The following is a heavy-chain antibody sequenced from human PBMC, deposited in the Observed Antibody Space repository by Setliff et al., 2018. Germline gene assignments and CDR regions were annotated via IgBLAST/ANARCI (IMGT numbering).Heavy chain of an antibody. J-gene: IGHJ5*02. V-gene: IGHV4-59*01. CDR1: DGSISNAY. CDR2: IYDTGST. Sequence: SETLSLTCTVSDGSISNAYWSWIRQSPGKGLEWIGYIYDTGSTNSDPSLKSRVTMSVDTSKNQVSLKLTSATAADTAIYFCAAVGTAAGGGWFDPWGQGTLVTVSS. CDR3: AAVGTAAGGGWFDP. D-gene: IGHD2-15*01.